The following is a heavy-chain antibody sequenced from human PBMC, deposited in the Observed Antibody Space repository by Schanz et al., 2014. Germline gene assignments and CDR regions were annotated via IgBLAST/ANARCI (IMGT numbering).Heavy chain of an antibody. J-gene: IGHJ4*02. CDR2: ISGSGGST. CDR1: RFTFSNYA. Sequence: EVQLVESGGGLVQPGGSLRLSCAASRFTFSNYAMSWVRQAPGKGLEWVSAISGSGGSTYYADSVKGRFTISRDNAKSSLYLQMNSLRDEDTAVYYCAATTSLADWGQGTLVAVSS. CDR3: AATTSLAD. V-gene: IGHV3-23*04. D-gene: IGHD3-16*01.